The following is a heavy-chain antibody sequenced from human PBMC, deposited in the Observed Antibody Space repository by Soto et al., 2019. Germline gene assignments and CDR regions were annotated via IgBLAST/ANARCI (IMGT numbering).Heavy chain of an antibody. V-gene: IGHV4-39*07. J-gene: IGHJ4*02. CDR3: ARVGSSGWSPDY. CDR1: GGSISSTFYY. CDR2: IYYSGST. D-gene: IGHD6-19*01. Sequence: SETLSLTCTVSGGSISSTFYYWVWIRQPPGKGLEWIGSIYYSGSTSYNPSHNPSLKSRLTMSVDTSNNQFSLKMSSVTAADTAVYYCARVGSSGWSPDYWGRGTLVTVSS.